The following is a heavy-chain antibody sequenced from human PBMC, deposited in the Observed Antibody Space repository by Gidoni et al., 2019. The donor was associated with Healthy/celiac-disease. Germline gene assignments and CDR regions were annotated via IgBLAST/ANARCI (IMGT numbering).Heavy chain of an antibody. CDR1: GGSFRGYY. Sequence: VQLQQWVAGLLMPSVTLSLTCAVYGGSFRGYYWTWIRQPPGKGLEWIGEINHSGSTNYNPSLKSRVTISVDTSKNQFSLKLSSVTAADTAVYYCARISLRDSSGSLSDYWGQGTLVTVSS. V-gene: IGHV4-34*01. CDR2: INHSGST. CDR3: ARISLRDSSGSLSDY. J-gene: IGHJ4*02. D-gene: IGHD3-22*01.